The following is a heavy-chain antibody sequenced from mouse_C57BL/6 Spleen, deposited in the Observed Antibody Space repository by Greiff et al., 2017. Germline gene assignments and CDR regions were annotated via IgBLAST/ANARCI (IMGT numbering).Heavy chain of an antibody. CDR2: IYPGDGDT. Sequence: LVKPGASVKISCKASGYAFSSSWMNWVKQRPGKGLEWIGRIYPGDGDTNYNGKFKGKATLTADKSSSTAYMQLSSLTSEDSAVYFCARSRYYGSSWGYYFDYWGQGTTLTVSS. CDR1: GYAFSSSW. V-gene: IGHV1-82*01. D-gene: IGHD1-1*01. J-gene: IGHJ2*01. CDR3: ARSRYYGSSWGYYFDY.